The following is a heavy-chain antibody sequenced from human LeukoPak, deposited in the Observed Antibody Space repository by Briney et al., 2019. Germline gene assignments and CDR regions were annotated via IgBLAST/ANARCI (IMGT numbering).Heavy chain of an antibody. V-gene: IGHV1-69*04. Sequence: SVKVSCKVSGGTFSSYTISEVRQAPGQGREWMGRIIPILGIANYAQKFQGRVTITAHKSTSTAYMELSSLRSEDTAVYYCARETEVAGTYFDYWGQGTLVTVSS. CDR3: ARETEVAGTYFDY. CDR2: IIPILGIA. D-gene: IGHD6-19*01. CDR1: GGTFSSYT. J-gene: IGHJ4*02.